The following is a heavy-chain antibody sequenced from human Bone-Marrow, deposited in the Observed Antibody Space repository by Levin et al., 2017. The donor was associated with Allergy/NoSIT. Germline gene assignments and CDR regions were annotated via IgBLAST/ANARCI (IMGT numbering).Heavy chain of an antibody. Sequence: GESLKISCAVSGFTFSNYAMSWVRQAPGKGLEWVSAISGSGTTTYYADSVKGRFTISRDTSKSTLYLQMNTLRAEDTALYFCAKVGPYRIAAAGLGGDYWGQGTLVTVSS. D-gene: IGHD6-13*01. CDR1: GFTFSNYA. CDR2: ISGSGTTT. V-gene: IGHV3-23*01. CDR3: AKVGPYRIAAAGLGGDY. J-gene: IGHJ4*02.